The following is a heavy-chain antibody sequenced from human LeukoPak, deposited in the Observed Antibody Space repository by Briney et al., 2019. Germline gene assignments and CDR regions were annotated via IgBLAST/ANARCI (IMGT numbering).Heavy chain of an antibody. CDR3: ARTFTSSRSWYQGEYFQH. V-gene: IGHV3-23*01. J-gene: IGHJ1*01. D-gene: IGHD6-13*01. Sequence: GGSLRLSCAASGFTFSTHAINWVRQAPGKGLEWISVISGSGSSTFYADSVKGRFTISRDNSKNTLYLQMNSLRAEDTAVYYCARTFTSSRSWYQGEYFQHWGQGTLVTVSS. CDR2: ISGSGSST. CDR1: GFTFSTHA.